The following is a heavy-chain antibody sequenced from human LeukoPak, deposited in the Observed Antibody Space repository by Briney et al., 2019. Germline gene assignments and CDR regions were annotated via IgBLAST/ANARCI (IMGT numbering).Heavy chain of an antibody. CDR2: LSHNGST. CDR1: VGTFTGYY. Sequence: SETLSLTRVVYVGTFTGYYCSWIRQAPGKGREWIGELSHNGSTDYNPSLKSRVTISVDPSKNHFSLKLSSVTAADTAVYFCARLRGLSYFGSGRSWWFDSWGQGTLVIVSS. D-gene: IGHD3-10*01. V-gene: IGHV4-34*01. J-gene: IGHJ5*01. CDR3: ARLRGLSYFGSGRSWWFDS.